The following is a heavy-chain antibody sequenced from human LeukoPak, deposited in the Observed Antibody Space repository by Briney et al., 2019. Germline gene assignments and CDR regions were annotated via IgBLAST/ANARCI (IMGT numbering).Heavy chain of an antibody. J-gene: IGHJ6*02. Sequence: GESLKISCKGSGYSFTSYWIGWVRQMPGKGLEWMGIIYPGDSDTTYSPSFQGQVTISADKSISTAYLQWSSLKASDTAMYYCARRDGYCSSSSCYADYYYGMDVWGQGTTVTVSS. CDR3: ARRDGYCSSSSCYADYYYGMDV. V-gene: IGHV5-51*01. CDR2: IYPGDSDT. D-gene: IGHD2-2*01. CDR1: GYSFTSYW.